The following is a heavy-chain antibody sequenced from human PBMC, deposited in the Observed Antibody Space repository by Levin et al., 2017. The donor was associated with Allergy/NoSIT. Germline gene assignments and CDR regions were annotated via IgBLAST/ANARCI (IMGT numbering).Heavy chain of an antibody. J-gene: IGHJ3*01. CDR2: INHSGST. CDR1: GGSFSAYY. V-gene: IGHV4-34*01. D-gene: IGHD2-2*01. CDR3: ARVRRRYQLPPSALDF. Sequence: SETLSLTCAVYGGSFSAYYWTWIRQPPGKGLEWIGEINHSGSTDYNPSLKTRVTISIDTSKNQFSLKLNSVTAADTAVYFCARVRRRYQLPPSALDFWGQGTMVTVSS.